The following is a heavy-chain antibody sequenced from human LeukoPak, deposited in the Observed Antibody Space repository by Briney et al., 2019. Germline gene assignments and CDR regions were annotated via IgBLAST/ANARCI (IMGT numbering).Heavy chain of an antibody. CDR3: TTEILYYGDYGRDY. V-gene: IGHV3-15*01. CDR2: IKSKTDGGTT. Sequence: GGSLRPSCAASGFTFSNAWMSWVRQAPGKGLEWVGRIKSKTDGGTTDYAAPVKGRFTISRDDSKNTLYLQMNSLKAEDTAVYYCTTEILYYGDYGRDYWGQGTLVTVSS. J-gene: IGHJ4*02. CDR1: GFTFSNAW. D-gene: IGHD4-17*01.